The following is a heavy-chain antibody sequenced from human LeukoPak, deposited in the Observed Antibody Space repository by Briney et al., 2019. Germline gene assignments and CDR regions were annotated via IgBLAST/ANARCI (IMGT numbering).Heavy chain of an antibody. J-gene: IGHJ4*02. CDR1: GYTVGDYA. D-gene: IGHD6-19*01. CDR3: TRDLKAGNRGY. V-gene: IGHV3-49*03. Sequence: GGSLRLSCTASGYTVGDYAMSWFRQAPGKGLEWVGVIGGKAYGATTEYAASVKGRFTISRDDSKSIGYLQMNSLKTEDTGVYYCTRDLKAGNRGYWGQGTLVTVSS. CDR2: IGGKAYGATT.